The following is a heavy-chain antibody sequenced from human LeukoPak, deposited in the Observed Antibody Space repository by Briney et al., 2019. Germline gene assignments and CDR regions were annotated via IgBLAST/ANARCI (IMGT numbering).Heavy chain of an antibody. CDR1: GFTFSSYW. CDR3: ARDHSSGWYGFYYFDY. J-gene: IGHJ4*02. CDR2: INSDGSST. V-gene: IGHV3-74*01. Sequence: GGSLRLSCAASGFTFSSYWMHWVRQAPGKGLVWVSRINSDGSSTSYADSVKGRFTISRDNAKNTLYLQMNSLRGEDTAVYYCARDHSSGWYGFYYFDYWGQGTLVTVSS. D-gene: IGHD6-19*01.